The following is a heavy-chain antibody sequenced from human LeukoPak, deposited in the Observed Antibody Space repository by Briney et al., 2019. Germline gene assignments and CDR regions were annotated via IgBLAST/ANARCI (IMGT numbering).Heavy chain of an antibody. V-gene: IGHV4-34*01. CDR3: ARIGTVMLDY. J-gene: IGHJ4*02. CDR1: GGSFSGYY. CDR2: INHSGST. Sequence: SETLSLTCAVYGGSFSGYYWSWIRQPPGKGLEWIGEINHSGSTNYNPPLKSRVTISVDTSKNQFSLKLSSVTAADTAVYYCARIGTVMLDYWGQGTLVTVSS. D-gene: IGHD4-11*01.